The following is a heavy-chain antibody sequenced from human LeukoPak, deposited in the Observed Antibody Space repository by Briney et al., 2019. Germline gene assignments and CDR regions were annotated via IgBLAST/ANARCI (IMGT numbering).Heavy chain of an antibody. J-gene: IGHJ4*01. Sequence: VQPGGSLRLSCAVSGFTFTDYWMNWVRQAPGKGLGWVASIRKDGGEKYYVDSVKGRFTISRDNTKNSLYLQMSALRAEDTAIYYCARDGTAAGLYFDLWGQGTLVTVPS. CDR3: ARDGTAAGLYFDL. CDR2: IRKDGGEK. D-gene: IGHD6-13*01. V-gene: IGHV3-7*01. CDR1: GFTFTDYW.